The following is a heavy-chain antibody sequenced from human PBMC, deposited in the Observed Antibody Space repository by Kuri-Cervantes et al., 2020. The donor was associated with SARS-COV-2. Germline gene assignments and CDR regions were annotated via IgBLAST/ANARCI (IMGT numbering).Heavy chain of an antibody. CDR2: IKQDGSEK. V-gene: IGHV3-7*01. CDR3: ARDPEGVIGFGYFDY. D-gene: IGHD3-10*01. Sequence: GESLKISCAASGFTFSSYSMNWVRQAPGKGLEWVANIKQDGSEKYYVDSVKGRFTISRDNAKNSLYLQMNSLRAEDTAVYYCARDPEGVIGFGYFDYWGQGTLVTVSS. J-gene: IGHJ4*02. CDR1: GFTFSSYS.